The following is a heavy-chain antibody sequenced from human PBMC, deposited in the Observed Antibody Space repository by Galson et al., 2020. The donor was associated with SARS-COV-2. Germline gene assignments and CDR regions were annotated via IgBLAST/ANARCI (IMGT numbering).Heavy chain of an antibody. CDR3: ARGGLTVFDY. Sequence: GGSLRLSCAASGFAFRDSWMRWVRQAPGKGLEWVANIKPDGSEKNYVDSVKGRFTIARDNAKNLVYLQMNSLRSEDTAVYYCARGGLTVFDYWGQGTLVTVSS. CDR2: IKPDGSEK. D-gene: IGHD3-10*01. CDR1: GFAFRDSW. J-gene: IGHJ4*02. V-gene: IGHV3-7*04.